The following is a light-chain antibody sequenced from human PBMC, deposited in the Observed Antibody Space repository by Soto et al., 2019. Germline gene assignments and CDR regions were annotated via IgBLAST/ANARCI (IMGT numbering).Light chain of an antibody. CDR2: DAS. Sequence: EIVLTQSPATLSVSPGERATLSCRASQSVSRYVAWYQHKPGQAPRLLVYDASDRAAGVPARFSGSGSGTDFTVPISSLETEDFAIYYCQQRSNWPLTFGGGTNVDIK. CDR1: QSVSRY. CDR3: QQRSNWPLT. V-gene: IGKV3-11*01. J-gene: IGKJ4*01.